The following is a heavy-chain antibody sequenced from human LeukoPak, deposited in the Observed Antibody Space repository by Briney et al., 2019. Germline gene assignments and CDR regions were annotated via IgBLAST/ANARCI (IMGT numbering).Heavy chain of an antibody. Sequence: ASVKVSCKAPGYTFTDYYIHWVRQAPGQGLEWMGWINPNSGGTNYAQKFQDRVTMTRDTSISTAYMELSRLTSDDTAVYYCARVADSTGTTGIFTLYWFDPWGQGTLVTVSS. CDR3: ARVADSTGTTGIFTLYWFDP. CDR1: GYTFTDYY. J-gene: IGHJ5*02. D-gene: IGHD1-1*01. CDR2: INPNSGGT. V-gene: IGHV1-2*02.